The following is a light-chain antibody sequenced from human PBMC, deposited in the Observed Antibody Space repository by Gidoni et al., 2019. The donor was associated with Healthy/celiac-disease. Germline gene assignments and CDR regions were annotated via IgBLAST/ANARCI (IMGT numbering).Light chain of an antibody. CDR3: QQSYSTPPYT. CDR2: AAS. Sequence: DIQMTQSPSSLSASVGDRVTITCRASQSISSYLNWYQQKPGNAPKLLIYAASSLQSGVPSRFSGSGSGTDVTLTISSLQPEDFATYYCQQSYSTPPYTFGQGTKVEIK. CDR1: QSISSY. V-gene: IGKV1-39*01. J-gene: IGKJ1*01.